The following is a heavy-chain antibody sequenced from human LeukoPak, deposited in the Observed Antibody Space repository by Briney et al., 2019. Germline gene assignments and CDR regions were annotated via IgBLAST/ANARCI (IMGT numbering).Heavy chain of an antibody. CDR1: GGSISSSSYS. V-gene: IGHV4-39*01. D-gene: IGHD3-22*01. J-gene: IGHJ4*02. Sequence: SETLSLICTVSGGSISSSSYSWGWIRQPPGKGLEWIGSIYYSGSTYYNPSLKSRVTISVDTSKNQFSLKLSSVTAADTAVYYCARHSPRWGYYDSSGYRPLFDYWGQGTLVTVSS. CDR2: IYYSGST. CDR3: ARHSPRWGYYDSSGYRPLFDY.